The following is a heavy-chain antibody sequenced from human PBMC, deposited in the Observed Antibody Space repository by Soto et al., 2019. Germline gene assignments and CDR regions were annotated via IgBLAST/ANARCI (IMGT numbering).Heavy chain of an antibody. J-gene: IGHJ4*02. CDR1: GYTLTELS. D-gene: IGHD3-22*01. CDR2: FDPEDGET. CDR3: ATDGRLHLGPPGRYYYDSSGYYPDPT. Sequence: ASVKVSCKVSGYTLTELSMHWVRQAPGKGLEWMGGFDPEDGETIYAQKFQGRVTMTEDTSTDTAYMELSSLRSEDTAVYYCATDGRLHLGPPGRYYYDSSGYYPDPTWGQGTLVTVSS. V-gene: IGHV1-24*01.